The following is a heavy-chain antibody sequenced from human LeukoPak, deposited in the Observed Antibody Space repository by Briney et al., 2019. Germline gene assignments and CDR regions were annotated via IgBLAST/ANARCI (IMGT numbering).Heavy chain of an antibody. J-gene: IGHJ4*02. CDR2: IYYSGST. CDR3: ARLVDTATGGFGY. CDR1: GGSISSSSYY. V-gene: IGHV4-39*01. Sequence: PSETLSLTCTVSGGSISSSSYYWGWIRQPPGKGLEWIGSIYYSGSTYYNPSLKSRVTISVDTSKNQFSLKLSSVTAADTAVYYCARLVDTATGGFGYWGQGTLVTVSS. D-gene: IGHD5-18*01.